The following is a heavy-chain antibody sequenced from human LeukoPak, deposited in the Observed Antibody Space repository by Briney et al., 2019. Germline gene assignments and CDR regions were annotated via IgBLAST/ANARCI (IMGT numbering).Heavy chain of an antibody. CDR2: ISRSGDTI. CDR3: ARDYASDY. CDR1: GFTFSRDE. J-gene: IGHJ4*02. Sequence: GGSLRLSCAASGFTFSRDEMNWVRQAPGKGLEWVSYISRSGDTIYFADSVKGRVTISRDNAKNSLYLQMSSVRAEATAVYYCARDYASDYWGQGTLVTVSS. D-gene: IGHD3-10*01. V-gene: IGHV3-48*03.